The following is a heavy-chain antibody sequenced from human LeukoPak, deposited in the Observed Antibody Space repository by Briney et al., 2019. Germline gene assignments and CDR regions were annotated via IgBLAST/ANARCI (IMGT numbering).Heavy chain of an antibody. V-gene: IGHV1-18*01. CDR1: GYTFTSYG. D-gene: IGHD3-22*01. CDR2: ISAYNGNT. J-gene: IGHJ4*02. Sequence: ASVKVSCKASGYTFTSYGISWVRQAPGQGLEWMGWISAYNGNTNYAQKLQGRVTMTTDTSTSTAYMELRSLRSDGTAVYYCARGLLKGEPFDYGGQEPLVTVSS. CDR3: ARGLLKGEPFDY.